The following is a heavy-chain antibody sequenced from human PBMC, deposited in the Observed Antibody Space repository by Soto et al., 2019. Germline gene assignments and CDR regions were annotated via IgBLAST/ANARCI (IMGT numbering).Heavy chain of an antibody. D-gene: IGHD3-3*01. V-gene: IGHV2-5*02. J-gene: IGHJ4*02. CDR2: IYWDDDK. CDR1: GFSLTTSEVG. Sequence: QITLNESGPTVVRPTETLTLTCRFSGFSLTTSEVGVGWIRQSPGKAPEWLVLIYWDDDKRYSASLKSRLTITKDTSKKQVVLTVSDLDPTDTATYYCAHRVLRTVFGLVTTTAIYFDFWGQGTPVAVSS. CDR3: AHRVLRTVFGLVTTTAIYFDF.